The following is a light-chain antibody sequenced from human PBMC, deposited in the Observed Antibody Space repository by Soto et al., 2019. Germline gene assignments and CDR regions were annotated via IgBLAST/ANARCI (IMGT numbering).Light chain of an antibody. Sequence: VVTKSPATLPVSPGERATLSCRASQSVSSNLAWYQQKPGQAPRLLIYGASTRATGIPARFSGSGSGTEFTLTISSLQSEDFGVYYCQQYNNWPPITFGQGTRLE. CDR3: QQYNNWPPIT. J-gene: IGKJ5*01. CDR2: GAS. CDR1: QSVSSN. V-gene: IGKV3-15*01.